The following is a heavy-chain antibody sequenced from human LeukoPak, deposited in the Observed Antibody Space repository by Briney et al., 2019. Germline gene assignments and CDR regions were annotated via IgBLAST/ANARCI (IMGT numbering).Heavy chain of an antibody. Sequence: PGGSLRLSCAASGFTFSSYAMTWVRQAPGKGLEWVSAISGSGSNTYYADSVKGRLTISRDNSKNILYLQMNSLRADDTAVYYCARGNGDYAIHPDYWGQGTLVTVSS. CDR1: GFTFSSYA. D-gene: IGHD4-17*01. V-gene: IGHV3-23*01. CDR2: ISGSGSNT. J-gene: IGHJ4*02. CDR3: ARGNGDYAIHPDY.